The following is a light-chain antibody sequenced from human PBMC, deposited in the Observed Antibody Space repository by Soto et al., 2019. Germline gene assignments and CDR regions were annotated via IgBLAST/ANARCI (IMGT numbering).Light chain of an antibody. Sequence: EIVMTQSPATLSVSPGERATLSCRASQSVSSSYLAWYQQKPGQAPRLLIYGASSRATGIPDRFSGSGSGTDFTLTIASLQPEDFATYYCQQSHSTPRTFGQGTKVDIK. V-gene: IGKV3D-20*02. CDR3: QQSHSTPRT. J-gene: IGKJ1*01. CDR2: GAS. CDR1: QSVSSSY.